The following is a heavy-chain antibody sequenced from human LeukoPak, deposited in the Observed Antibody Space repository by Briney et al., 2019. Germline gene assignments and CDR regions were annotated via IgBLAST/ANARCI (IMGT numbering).Heavy chain of an antibody. CDR1: GFTFSTYA. Sequence: GGSLRLSCAASGFTFSTYAMSWVRQAPGKGQEWVSTISGSGGNTYYADSVKGRFTISRDNSKNTLNLQMSSLRAEDTAVYYCAKDEVVGATSDCWGQGTLVTVSS. D-gene: IGHD1-26*01. CDR2: ISGSGGNT. V-gene: IGHV3-23*01. J-gene: IGHJ4*02. CDR3: AKDEVVGATSDC.